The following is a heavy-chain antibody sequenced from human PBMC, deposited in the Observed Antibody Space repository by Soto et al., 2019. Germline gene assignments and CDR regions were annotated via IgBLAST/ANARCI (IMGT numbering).Heavy chain of an antibody. J-gene: IGHJ6*02. Sequence: QVPLVESGGGVVQPGRSLRLSCAATGFTFSSYGMHWFRQATGKGLESVAVISYDGSTKYYADSVNGRFTISRDNSKNTLYLQMNSLSAEDTAVYYCAKYYDILTGYSNYGRDVWGQRTTVTVSS. CDR1: GFTFSSYG. D-gene: IGHD3-9*01. CDR2: ISYDGSTK. CDR3: AKYYDILTGYSNYGRDV. V-gene: IGHV3-30*18.